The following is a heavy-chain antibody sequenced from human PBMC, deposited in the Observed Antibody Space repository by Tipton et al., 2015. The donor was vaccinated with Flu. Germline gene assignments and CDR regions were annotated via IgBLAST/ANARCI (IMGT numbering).Heavy chain of an antibody. J-gene: IGHJ4*02. CDR2: TYYSGST. CDR1: GGSISHYY. Sequence: LRLSCTVSGGSISHYYWSWIRQSPGKGLEWIGYTYYSGSTNYNPTLKSRATISVDASKSRFSLKLSSVTAADTAVYYCARGWQWLADAFDYWGQGTLVTVSS. CDR3: ARGWQWLADAFDY. V-gene: IGHV4-59*08. D-gene: IGHD6-19*01.